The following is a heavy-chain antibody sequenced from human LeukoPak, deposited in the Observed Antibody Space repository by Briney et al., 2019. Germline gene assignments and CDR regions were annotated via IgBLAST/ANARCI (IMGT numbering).Heavy chain of an antibody. Sequence: GESLKISCKGSGYSFTNYWFGWVRQMPGKGLEWMGIIYPGDSDTRYGPSFQGQVTISADKSISTAYLQWSSLKASDTAMYYCARGDSSGYYYVDYWGQGTLVTVSS. CDR2: IYPGDSDT. CDR3: ARGDSSGYYYVDY. CDR1: GYSFTNYW. V-gene: IGHV5-51*01. D-gene: IGHD3-22*01. J-gene: IGHJ4*02.